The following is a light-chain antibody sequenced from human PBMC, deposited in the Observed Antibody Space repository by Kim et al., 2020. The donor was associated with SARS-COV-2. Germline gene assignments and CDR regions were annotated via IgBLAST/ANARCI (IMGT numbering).Light chain of an antibody. J-gene: IGKJ4*01. V-gene: IGKV3-11*01. CDR3: QQRRSWPLT. CDR1: QSVTGR. CDR2: DTP. Sequence: LSPGERATPPCRASQSVTGRVSWYQQRPGQAPRLLIYDTPNRATGIPARFSGSGSGTDFTLTISSLEPEDFAVYYCQQRRSWPLTFGGGTKVDIK.